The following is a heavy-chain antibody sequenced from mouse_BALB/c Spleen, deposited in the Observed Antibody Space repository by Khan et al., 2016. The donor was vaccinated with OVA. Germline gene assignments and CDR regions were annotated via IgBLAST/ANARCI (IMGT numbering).Heavy chain of an antibody. CDR1: DFSLTNYG. V-gene: IGHV2-4*02. CDR3: ARRDYGSSYGFAY. CDR2: IWSGGSK. Sequence: QVQLKQSGPGLVQPSQSLSITCTVSDFSLTNYGVHWVRQSPGQGLEWLGVIWSGGSKDYNVAFISRLSITKDNSKSQVFFKRNSLQVDDTAIYYCARRDYGSSYGFAYWGQGTLVTVSA. J-gene: IGHJ3*01. D-gene: IGHD1-1*01.